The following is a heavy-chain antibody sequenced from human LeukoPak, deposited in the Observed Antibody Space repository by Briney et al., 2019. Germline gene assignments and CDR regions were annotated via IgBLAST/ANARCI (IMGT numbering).Heavy chain of an antibody. CDR3: AKDYPECTGTTCSGEAFFDY. J-gene: IGHJ4*02. CDR1: RFTFSNYA. V-gene: IGHV3-23*01. CDR2: ITSGHST. D-gene: IGHD2-2*01. Sequence: GGSLRLSCAASRFTFSNYAMSWVRQAAGKGLEWVSGITSGHSTFYADSVEGRFTISRDNSKNTVYLQMNSLRAEDTAVYYCAKDYPECTGTTCSGEAFFDYWGQGTLVTVSS.